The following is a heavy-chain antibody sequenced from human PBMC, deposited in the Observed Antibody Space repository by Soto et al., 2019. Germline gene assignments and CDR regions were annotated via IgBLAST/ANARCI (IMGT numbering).Heavy chain of an antibody. D-gene: IGHD3-9*01. J-gene: IGHJ4*02. CDR3: ARVAILTGYLSITWFDY. Sequence: PSETLSLTCAVSGGSISSGGYSWSWIRQPPGEGLEWIGYIYHSGSTYYNPSLKSRVTISVDRSKNQFSLKLSSVTAADTAVYYCARVAILTGYLSITWFDYWGQGTLVTVSS. CDR2: IYHSGST. V-gene: IGHV4-30-2*01. CDR1: GGSISSGGYS.